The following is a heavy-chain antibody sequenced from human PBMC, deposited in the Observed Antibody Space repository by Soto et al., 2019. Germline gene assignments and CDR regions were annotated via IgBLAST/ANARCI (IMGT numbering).Heavy chain of an antibody. V-gene: IGHV3-11*01. D-gene: IGHD1-7*01. J-gene: IGHJ6*02. CDR2: ISSSGSTI. CDR1: GFTFSYYY. Sequence: GGSLRGSFATPGFTFSYYYLSGSRTAPGKGLEWVSYISSSGSTIYYADSVKGRFTISRDNAKNSLYLQMNSLRAEDTAVYYCARDSRTGTTEVHYYYGMDVWGQGT. CDR3: ARDSRTGTTEVHYYYGMDV.